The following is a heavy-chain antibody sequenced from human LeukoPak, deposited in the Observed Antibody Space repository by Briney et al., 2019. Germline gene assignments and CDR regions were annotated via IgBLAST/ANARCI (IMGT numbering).Heavy chain of an antibody. D-gene: IGHD6-6*01. CDR3: ARGSIPLYYYYYGMVV. CDR1: GGSFSGYY. J-gene: IGHJ6*02. CDR2: INHSGST. V-gene: IGHV4-34*01. Sequence: SETLSLTCAVYGGSFSGYYWSWIRQPPGKGLEWIGEINHSGSTNYNPSLKSRVTISVDTSKNQFSLKLSSVTATDTAVCYCARGSIPLYYYYYGMVVWGQGTTVTVSS.